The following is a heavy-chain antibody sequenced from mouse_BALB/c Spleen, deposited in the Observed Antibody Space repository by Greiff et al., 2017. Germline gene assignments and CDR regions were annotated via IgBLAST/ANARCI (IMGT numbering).Heavy chain of an antibody. CDR2: INPYNGDT. CDR1: GYSFTGYF. J-gene: IGHJ2*01. V-gene: IGHV1-20*02. CDR3: ARTPKDYFDY. Sequence: EVQLQQSGPELVKPGASVKISCKASGYSFTGYFMNWVMQSHGKSLEWIGRINPYNGDTFYNQKFKGKATLTVDKSSSTAHMELRSLASEDSAVYYCARTPKDYFDYWGQGTTLTVSS.